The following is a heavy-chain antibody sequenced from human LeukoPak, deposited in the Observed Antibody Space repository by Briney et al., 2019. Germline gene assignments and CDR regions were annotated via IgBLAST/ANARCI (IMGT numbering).Heavy chain of an antibody. V-gene: IGHV1-18*01. J-gene: IGHJ6*03. CDR2: ISAYNGNT. Sequence: GASVKVSCKASGYTFTSYGISWVRQAPGQGLEWMGWISAYNGNTNYAQKLQGRVTMTTDTSTSTAYMELRSLRSDDTAVYYCARRPYYYDREGSGGYYYYYMDVWGKGTTVTVSS. D-gene: IGHD3-22*01. CDR1: GYTFTSYG. CDR3: ARRPYYYDREGSGGYYYYYMDV.